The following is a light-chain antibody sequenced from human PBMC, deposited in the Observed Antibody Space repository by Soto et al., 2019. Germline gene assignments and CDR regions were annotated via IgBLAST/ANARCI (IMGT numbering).Light chain of an antibody. Sequence: SALTQPASVSGSPGQSITISCTGTSSDVGYYNYVSWYQQHPGKAPKLMIYEVSNRPSGVSNRFSGSKSGNTASLTISGLQAEDEADYYCSSYTSSSTVIFGGGTKLTVL. CDR2: EVS. CDR1: SSDVGYYNY. CDR3: SSYTSSSTVI. V-gene: IGLV2-14*01. J-gene: IGLJ2*01.